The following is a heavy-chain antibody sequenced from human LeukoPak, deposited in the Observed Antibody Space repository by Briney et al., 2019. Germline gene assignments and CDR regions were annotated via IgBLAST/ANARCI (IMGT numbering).Heavy chain of an antibody. V-gene: IGHV3-74*01. CDR1: GFTFSSYW. J-gene: IGHJ4*02. CDR2: INPDGSAT. Sequence: GGSQRLSCAASGFTFSSYWMHWVRQAPGKGLVWVSHINPDGSATRYADSVKGRFTISRDNAKNTLYLQMNSLRAEDTAVYYCARDQVGATPIDYWGQGTLVTVSS. D-gene: IGHD1-26*01. CDR3: ARDQVGATPIDY.